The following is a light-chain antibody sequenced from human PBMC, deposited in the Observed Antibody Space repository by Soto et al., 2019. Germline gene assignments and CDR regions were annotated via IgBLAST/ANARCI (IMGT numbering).Light chain of an antibody. CDR1: QSISSW. J-gene: IGKJ1*01. CDR3: QQYSSYST. CDR2: DAS. Sequence: DIQMTQSPSTLSASVGDRVTISCRASQSISSWLAWYQQKPGKAPKVLIYDASTLESGVPSRFSGSGSGTEFTLIIILLHPDDFSTYYCQQYSSYSTFGQGTKVEIK. V-gene: IGKV1-5*01.